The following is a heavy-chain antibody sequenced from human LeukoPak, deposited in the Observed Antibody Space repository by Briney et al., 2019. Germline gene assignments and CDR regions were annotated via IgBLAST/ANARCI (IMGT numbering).Heavy chain of an antibody. CDR2: IIPILGIA. J-gene: IGHJ4*02. V-gene: IGHV1-69*04. D-gene: IGHD6-13*01. CDR3: ARAIAAAGPSGFDY. CDR1: GYTFTSYY. Sequence: SVKVSCKASGYTFTSYYMHWVRQAPGQGLEWMGRIIPILGIANYAQKFQGRVTITADKSTSTAYMELSSLRSEDTAVYYCARAIAAAGPSGFDYWGQGTLVTVSS.